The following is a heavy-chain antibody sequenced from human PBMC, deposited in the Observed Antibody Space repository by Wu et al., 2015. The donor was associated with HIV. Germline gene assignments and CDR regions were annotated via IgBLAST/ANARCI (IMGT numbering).Heavy chain of an antibody. CDR2: INPNSGGT. Sequence: QVQLVQSGAEVKKPGASVKVSCQASGYTFTDYYIHWLRQAPGQGLEWMGWINPNSGGTNYAQKFHGRVTLTRDTSIGTAYMELSSLRSDDTAIYYCARVFVVVPAGFSGEITAFDIWGQGTMVAVSS. CDR1: GYTFTDYY. D-gene: IGHD2-2*01. V-gene: IGHV1-2*02. CDR3: ARVFVVVPAGFSGEITAFDI. J-gene: IGHJ3*02.